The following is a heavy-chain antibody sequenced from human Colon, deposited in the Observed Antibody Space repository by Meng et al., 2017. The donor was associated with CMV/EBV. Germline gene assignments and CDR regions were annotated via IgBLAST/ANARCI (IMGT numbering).Heavy chain of an antibody. CDR1: GGSISSYY. J-gene: IGHJ4*02. V-gene: IGHV4-59*01. CDR3: ASSGRGATNAY. D-gene: IGHD1-26*01. CDR2: IYYSGST. Sequence: SETLSLTCTVSGGSISSYYWSWIRQPPGKGLEWIGYIYYSGSTNYNPSLKSRVTISVDTSKNQFSLKLSSVTAADTAVYYCASSGRGATNAYWGQGTLVTVS.